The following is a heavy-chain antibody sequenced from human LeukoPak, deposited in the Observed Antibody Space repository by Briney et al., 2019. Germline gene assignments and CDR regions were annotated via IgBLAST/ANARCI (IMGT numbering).Heavy chain of an antibody. J-gene: IGHJ3*02. CDR3: ASFPVAGIANNDAFDI. Sequence: SEALSLTCTVSGGSISSSSYYWGWIRQPPGKGLEWIGSIYYSGSTYYNPSLKSRVTISVDTSKNQFSLKLSSVTAADTAVYYCASFPVAGIANNDAFDIWGQGTMVTVSS. CDR1: GGSISSSSYY. CDR2: IYYSGST. V-gene: IGHV4-39*01. D-gene: IGHD6-19*01.